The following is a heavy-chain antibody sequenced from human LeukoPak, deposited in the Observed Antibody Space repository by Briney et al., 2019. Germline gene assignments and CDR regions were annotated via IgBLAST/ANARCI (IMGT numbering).Heavy chain of an antibody. V-gene: IGHV3-15*01. CDR1: GFIFSNAW. Sequence: GGSLRLSCVASGFIFSNAWMSWVRQAPGKGLEWVGRIKSKTDGGTTDYAAPVKGRFTISRDDSKNTLYLQMNSLKTEDTAVYYCATAHSRRSSYGYFSDFWGQGTLVIVSS. D-gene: IGHD5-18*01. CDR3: ATAHSRRSSYGYFSDF. CDR2: IKSKTDGGTT. J-gene: IGHJ4*02.